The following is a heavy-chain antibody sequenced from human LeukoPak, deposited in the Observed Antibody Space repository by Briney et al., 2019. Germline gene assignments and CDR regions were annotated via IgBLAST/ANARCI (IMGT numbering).Heavy chain of an antibody. J-gene: IGHJ4*02. CDR2: ISSSSSTI. CDR3: ARATGYCSGGSCYLYYFDY. CDR1: GFTFSSYS. Sequence: GGSLRLSCAASGFTFSSYSMNWVRQAPGKGLEWVSYISSSSSTIYYADSVKGRFTISRDNAKNSLYLQMNSLRAEDTAVYYCARATGYCSGGSCYLYYFDYWGQGTLVTVSS. D-gene: IGHD2-15*01. V-gene: IGHV3-48*01.